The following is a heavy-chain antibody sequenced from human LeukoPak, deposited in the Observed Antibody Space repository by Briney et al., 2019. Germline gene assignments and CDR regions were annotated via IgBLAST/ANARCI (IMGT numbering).Heavy chain of an antibody. J-gene: IGHJ6*02. CDR3: ARDLYGSGSYYIYYYYYYGMDV. Sequence: PSETLSLTCTVSGGSISSYYWSWIRQPAGKGLEWIGRIYTSGSTNYNPSLKSRVTMSVDTSKNQFSLKLSSVTAADTAVYYCARDLYGSGSYYIYYYYYYGMDVWGQGTTVTVS. CDR1: GGSISSYY. V-gene: IGHV4-4*07. CDR2: IYTSGST. D-gene: IGHD3-10*01.